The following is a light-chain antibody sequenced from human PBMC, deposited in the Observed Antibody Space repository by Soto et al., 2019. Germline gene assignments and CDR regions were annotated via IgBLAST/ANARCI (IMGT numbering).Light chain of an antibody. CDR1: SSDVGGYNY. V-gene: IGLV2-11*01. CDR2: DVT. J-gene: IGLJ1*01. Sequence: QSVLTQPRSVSGSPGQSVAISCTGTSSDVGGYNYVSWYQQHPGKAPKLIIYDVTKRPSGVPDRFSGSSSGNTASLTISGLQAEDEADYFCCSYAGSYSYVFGAGKKVIV. CDR3: CSYAGSYSYV.